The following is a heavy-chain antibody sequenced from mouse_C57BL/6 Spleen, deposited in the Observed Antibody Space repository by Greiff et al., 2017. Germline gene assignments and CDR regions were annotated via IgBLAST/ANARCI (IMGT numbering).Heavy chain of an antibody. Sequence: QVQLQQSGAELVKPGASVKISCKASGYAFSSYWMNWVKQRPGKGLEWIGQIYPGDGDTNYNGKFKGKATLTAYKSSSPAYMQLSSLTSEDSAVYFGARPFITTVVATGAMDYWGQGTSVTVSS. J-gene: IGHJ4*01. CDR3: ARPFITTVVATGAMDY. V-gene: IGHV1-80*01. CDR2: IYPGDGDT. CDR1: GYAFSSYW. D-gene: IGHD1-1*01.